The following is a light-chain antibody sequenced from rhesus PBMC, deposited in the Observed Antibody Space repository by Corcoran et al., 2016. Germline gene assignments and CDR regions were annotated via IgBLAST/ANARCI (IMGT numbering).Light chain of an antibody. CDR2: SAS. V-gene: IGKV1-94*01. J-gene: IGKJ4*01. Sequence: DIQMTQSPSSLSASVGDRIIVTCRASRDITKDLSWYQQKLGKTPTLLIYSASNLKPGVSSRFSGSGAGTDFTLTISSLQPEDVGTYYCLQDDSAPLTFGGGTKVEVK. CDR1: RDITKD. CDR3: LQDDSAPLT.